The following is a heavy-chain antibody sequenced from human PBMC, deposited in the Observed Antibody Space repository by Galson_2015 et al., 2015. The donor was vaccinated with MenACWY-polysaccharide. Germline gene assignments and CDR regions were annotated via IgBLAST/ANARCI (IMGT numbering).Heavy chain of an antibody. CDR2: IKSKTDGGTT. Sequence: SLRLSCAASGFTFSNAWMSWVRQAPGKGLEWVGRIKSKTDGGTTDYAAPVKGRFTISRDDSKNTLYLQMNSLKTEDTAVYYCTTAGIAVAGLTVYWGQGTLVTVSS. D-gene: IGHD6-19*01. J-gene: IGHJ4*02. CDR1: GFTFSNAW. CDR3: TTAGIAVAGLTVY. V-gene: IGHV3-15*01.